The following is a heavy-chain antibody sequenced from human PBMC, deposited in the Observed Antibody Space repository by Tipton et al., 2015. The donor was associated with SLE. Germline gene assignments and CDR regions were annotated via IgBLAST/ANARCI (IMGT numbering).Heavy chain of an antibody. J-gene: IGHJ4*02. CDR2: VDNSGSA. CDR1: GVSIRSYF. CDR3: TRSGLEYVWGPD. V-gene: IGHV4-59*01. D-gene: IGHD3-16*01. Sequence: TLSLTCTVPGVSIRSYFWSWIRQPPGKGLELIGFVDNSGSAGYTPSLKSRVTISSDTSKNQLSLKLSSVTAADTAVYYCTRSGLEYVWGPDWGQGTLVTVSS.